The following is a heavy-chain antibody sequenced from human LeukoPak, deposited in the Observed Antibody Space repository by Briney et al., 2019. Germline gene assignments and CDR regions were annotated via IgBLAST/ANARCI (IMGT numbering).Heavy chain of an antibody. V-gene: IGHV1-69*04. J-gene: IGHJ4*02. Sequence: GASVKVSCKASGGTFSSYAISWVRQAPGQGLEWMGRIIPILGIANYAQKFQGRVTITADKSTSTAYMELSSLRSEDTAVYYCARGRYSSGWYGGGNYWGQGTLVTVSS. D-gene: IGHD6-19*01. CDR3: ARGRYSSGWYGGGNY. CDR1: GGTFSSYA. CDR2: IIPILGIA.